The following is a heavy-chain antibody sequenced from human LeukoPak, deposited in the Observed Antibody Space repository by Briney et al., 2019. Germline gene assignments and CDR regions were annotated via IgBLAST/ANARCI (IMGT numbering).Heavy chain of an antibody. CDR3: ARDIDDNGDYLFDY. CDR1: GFTFSSYG. V-gene: IGHV3-33*01. CDR2: IWYDGSKK. D-gene: IGHD4-17*01. J-gene: IGHJ4*02. Sequence: PGGSLRLSCAASGFTFSSYGMHWVRQAPGKGLEWVAVIWYDGSKKYYADSVRGRVTISRDDSKNTLYLQMNSLRPEDTALYYCARDIDDNGDYLFDYWGQGSLVTVSS.